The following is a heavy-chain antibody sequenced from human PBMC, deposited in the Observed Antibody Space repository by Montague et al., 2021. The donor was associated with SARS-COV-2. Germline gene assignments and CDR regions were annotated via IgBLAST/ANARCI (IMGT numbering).Heavy chain of an antibody. CDR3: ARGGGYSYGALDY. CDR1: GGSFSGYY. V-gene: IGHV4-34*01. D-gene: IGHD5-18*01. Sequence: SETLSLTCAVYGGSFSGYYWSWIRQPPGKGLEWIGEINHSGSTNYNPSLKSRVTISVDTSKKQFSLRLNSVTAADTAVYYCARGGGYSYGALDYWGQGTLVNVSS. J-gene: IGHJ4*02. CDR2: INHSGST.